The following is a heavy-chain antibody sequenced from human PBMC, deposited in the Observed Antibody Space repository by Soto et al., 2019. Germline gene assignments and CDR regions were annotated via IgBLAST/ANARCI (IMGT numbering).Heavy chain of an antibody. CDR2: ISHSGST. J-gene: IGHJ4*02. V-gene: IGHV4-34*01. CDR1: GGSFSGYY. CDR3: ARQRIAAAVRYFDY. D-gene: IGHD6-13*01. Sequence: LSLTCAVYGGSFSGYYWSWIRQPPGKGLEWIGEISHSGSTNYNPSLKSRVTISVDTSKNQFSLKLSSVTAADTAVYYCARQRIAAAVRYFDYWGQGTLVTVSS.